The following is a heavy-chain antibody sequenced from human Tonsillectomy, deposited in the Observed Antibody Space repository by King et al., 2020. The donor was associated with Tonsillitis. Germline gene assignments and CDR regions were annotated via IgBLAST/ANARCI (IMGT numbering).Heavy chain of an antibody. D-gene: IGHD2-15*01. CDR3: ARVPADDIPGLSPYHFDY. CDR2: MYHSGST. V-gene: IGHV4-38-2*02. J-gene: IGHJ4*02. CDR1: AYSISSGFY. Sequence: VQLQESGPGLVKASETLSLTCSVSAYSISSGFYWGWIRQPPGKGLEWIGNMYHSGSTYYNPSLKSRVTISVDTYKNQFSLNLSSVTAADTAVYYCARVPADDIPGLSPYHFDYWGQGTLVTVSS.